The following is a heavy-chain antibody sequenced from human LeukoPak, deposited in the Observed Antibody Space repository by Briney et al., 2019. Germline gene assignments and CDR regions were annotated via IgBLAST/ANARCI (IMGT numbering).Heavy chain of an antibody. V-gene: IGHV3-7*01. Sequence: GGSLRPSCAASGFTFSSYWMSWVRQAPGKGLEWVANIKQDGSEKYYVDSVKDRFTISRDDAKNSLYLQMNSLRAEDTAVYYCARETTRSDDFWSGYFPYYYYGMDVWGQGTTVTVSS. CDR2: IKQDGSEK. D-gene: IGHD3-3*01. CDR1: GFTFSSYW. J-gene: IGHJ6*02. CDR3: ARETTRSDDFWSGYFPYYYYGMDV.